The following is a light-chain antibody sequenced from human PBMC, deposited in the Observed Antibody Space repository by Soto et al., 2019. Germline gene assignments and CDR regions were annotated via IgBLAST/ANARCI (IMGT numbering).Light chain of an antibody. V-gene: IGKV4-1*01. CDR2: WAS. J-gene: IGKJ1*01. CDR3: QEYYSSPRT. Sequence: DIVMTQSPDSLAVSLGERATINCKSSQSVLYSSNNKNYLAWYQQKPGQPPKLLIYWASTRESGVPERCSGSGSGPDFTFTISSLQAEDGAVYYCQEYYSSPRTFGQGNKVEIK. CDR1: QSVLYSSNNKNY.